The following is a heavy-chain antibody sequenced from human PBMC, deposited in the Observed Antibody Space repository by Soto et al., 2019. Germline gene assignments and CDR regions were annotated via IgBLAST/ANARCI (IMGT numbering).Heavy chain of an antibody. CDR2: IYYSGST. V-gene: IGHV4-59*08. CDR1: GGSISSHY. CDR3: ARQKRYYMDV. Sequence: SETLSLTCTVSGGSISSHYWSWIRQPPGKGLEWIGYIYYSGSTNYNPSLKSRVTISVDTSKNQFSLKLSSVTAADTAVYYCARQKRYYMDVWGKGTTVTVSS. J-gene: IGHJ6*03.